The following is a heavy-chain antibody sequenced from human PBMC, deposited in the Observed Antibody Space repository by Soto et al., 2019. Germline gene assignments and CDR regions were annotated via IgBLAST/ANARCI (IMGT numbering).Heavy chain of an antibody. V-gene: IGHV2-5*02. Sequence: QITLKESGPTLVNPTQTLTLTCTFSGFSLSTSGVGVGWIRQPPGKALEWLALIYWDDDKRYSPSLKSRLTITMDTSKYQVVLTMTNMDPVDTATYYSAHTYGSGSYFDYYYYMDVWGKGTTVTVSS. CDR3: AHTYGSGSYFDYYYYMDV. D-gene: IGHD3-10*01. J-gene: IGHJ6*03. CDR2: IYWDDDK. CDR1: GFSLSTSGVG.